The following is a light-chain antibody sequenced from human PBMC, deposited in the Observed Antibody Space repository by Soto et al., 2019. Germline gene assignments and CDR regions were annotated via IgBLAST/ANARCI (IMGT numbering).Light chain of an antibody. J-gene: IGLJ2*01. CDR1: SSDIGAYNY. Sequence: QSALTQPASVSGSPGLSIAISCTGTSSDIGAYNYVSWYQQHPGKAPKLIIFDVGNRPSGVSDRFSGSKSGNTASLTISGLQAEDEAGYYCSSYKTATTPYVVFGGGTKLTVL. CDR2: DVG. V-gene: IGLV2-14*03. CDR3: SSYKTATTPYVV.